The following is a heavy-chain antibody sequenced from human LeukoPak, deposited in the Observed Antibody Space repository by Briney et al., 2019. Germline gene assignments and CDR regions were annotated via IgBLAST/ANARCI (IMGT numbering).Heavy chain of an antibody. D-gene: IGHD6-13*01. Sequence: GGSLRLSCAASGFPFNAYWMTWVRQAPGKGLEWVANIRQDGDTKYYVDSVRGRFTISRDNAMNSLYLQMNSLRAEDTAIYYCARSLPYGTTWYGRSDFWGQGTLVTVSS. J-gene: IGHJ4*02. V-gene: IGHV3-7*03. CDR3: ARSLPYGTTWYGRSDF. CDR1: GFPFNAYW. CDR2: IRQDGDTK.